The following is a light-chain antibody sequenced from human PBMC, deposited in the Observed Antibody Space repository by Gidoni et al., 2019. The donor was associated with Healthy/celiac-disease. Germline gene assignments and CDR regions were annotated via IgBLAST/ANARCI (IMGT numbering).Light chain of an antibody. CDR2: DAS. Sequence: EIVFTQSPAPLSFSPGERATLSCRASQSVSSYLAWYQQRPGQAPRLLIYDASNRATGIPARFSGSGSGTDFTLTISSLEPEDFAVYYCQQRSNWPPWTFGQGTKVEIK. CDR1: QSVSSY. J-gene: IGKJ1*01. V-gene: IGKV3-11*01. CDR3: QQRSNWPPWT.